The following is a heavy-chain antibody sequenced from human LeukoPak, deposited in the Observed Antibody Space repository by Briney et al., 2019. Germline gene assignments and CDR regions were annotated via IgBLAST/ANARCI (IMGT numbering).Heavy chain of an antibody. J-gene: IGHJ4*02. CDR2: ISYDGSNK. CDR1: GFTFSSYA. Sequence: GGSLRLSCAASGFTFSSYAMHWVRQAPGKGLEWVAVISYDGSNKYYADSVKGRFTISRDDSKNTLYLQMNSLRAEDTAIYYCARDPGTLATYFDYWGPGTLVTVSS. CDR3: ARDPGTLATYFDY. D-gene: IGHD6-13*01. V-gene: IGHV3-30-3*01.